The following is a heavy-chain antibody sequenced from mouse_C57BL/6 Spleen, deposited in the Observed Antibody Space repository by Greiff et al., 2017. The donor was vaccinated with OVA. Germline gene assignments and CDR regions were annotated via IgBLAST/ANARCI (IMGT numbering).Heavy chain of an antibody. Sequence: VQLQQSGTVLARPGASVKMSCKTSGYTFTSYWMHWVKQRPGQGLEWIGAIYPGNSDTSYNQKFKGKAKLTAVTSASTAYMELSSLTNEDSAVYYCTRGEKLRLRWYFDVWGTGTTVTVSS. CDR1: GYTFTSYW. D-gene: IGHD3-2*02. V-gene: IGHV1-5*01. CDR2: IYPGNSDT. J-gene: IGHJ1*03. CDR3: TRGEKLRLRWYFDV.